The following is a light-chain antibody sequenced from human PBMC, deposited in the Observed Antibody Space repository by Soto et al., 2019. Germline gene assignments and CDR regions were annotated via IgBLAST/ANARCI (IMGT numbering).Light chain of an antibody. CDR2: DAY. CDR3: QQSNSYPWT. CDR1: QTISNW. Sequence: IQMTQAASTGSASLGDRATISCRASQTISNWLAWYQQKPGKAPKLLIYDAYSLESGVPSRLSGSGSGTEFTLTISSLQPDDFATDYCQQSNSYPWTFGQGTKLDIK. V-gene: IGKV1-5*01. J-gene: IGKJ1*01.